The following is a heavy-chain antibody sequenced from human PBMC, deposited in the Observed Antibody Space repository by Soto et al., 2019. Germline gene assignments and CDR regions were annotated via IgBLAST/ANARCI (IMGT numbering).Heavy chain of an antibody. CDR3: ARVLAAAGNGHAFDI. V-gene: IGHV1-3*01. Sequence: QVQLVQSGAEVKKPGASVKVSCKASGYTFTSYAMHWVRQAPGQRLEWMGWINAGNGNTKYSQKFQGRVTITRDTSASTAYMELSSLRSEDTAVYYCARVLAAAGNGHAFDIWGQGTMVTVSS. J-gene: IGHJ3*02. CDR2: INAGNGNT. D-gene: IGHD6-13*01. CDR1: GYTFTSYA.